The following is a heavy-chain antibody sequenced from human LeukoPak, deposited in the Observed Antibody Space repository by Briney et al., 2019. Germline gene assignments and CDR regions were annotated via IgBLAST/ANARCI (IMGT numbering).Heavy chain of an antibody. CDR3: ARGGWVASKGLNWFDP. D-gene: IGHD2-15*01. Sequence: SETLSLTCTVSGGSISSYYWSWIRQPPGKGLEWIGYIYYSGSTNYNPSLKSRVTISVDTSKNQFSLKLSSVTAADTAVYYCARGGWVASKGLNWFDPWGQGTLVTVSS. V-gene: IGHV4-59*08. J-gene: IGHJ5*02. CDR2: IYYSGST. CDR1: GGSISSYY.